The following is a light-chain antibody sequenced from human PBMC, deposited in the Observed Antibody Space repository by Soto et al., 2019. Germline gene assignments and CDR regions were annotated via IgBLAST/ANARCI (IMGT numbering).Light chain of an antibody. CDR2: SNN. V-gene: IGLV1-44*01. J-gene: IGLJ1*01. CDR3: AAWDDSLNAYV. Sequence: QSVLTQPPSASGTPGQRVTISCSGGSSNIGSNTVNWYHQLPGTAPKVLIYSNNQRPSGVPDRFSGSKSGTSASLAISGLQSEDEADYYCAAWDDSLNAYVFGTGTKVTVL. CDR1: SSNIGSNT.